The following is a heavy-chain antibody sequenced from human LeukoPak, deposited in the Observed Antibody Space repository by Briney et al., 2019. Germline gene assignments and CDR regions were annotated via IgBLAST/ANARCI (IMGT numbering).Heavy chain of an antibody. CDR1: GFTFSSYG. D-gene: IGHD4-11*01. CDR3: ARYYSNYEFYYYYYMDV. CDR2: ISYDGSNK. J-gene: IGHJ6*03. V-gene: IGHV3-30*03. Sequence: GRSLRLSCAASGFTFSSYGMHWVRQAPGKGLEWVAVISYDGSNKYYADSVKGRFTISRDNSKNTLYLQMNSLRAEDTAVYYCARYYSNYEFYYYYYMDVWGKGTTVTVSS.